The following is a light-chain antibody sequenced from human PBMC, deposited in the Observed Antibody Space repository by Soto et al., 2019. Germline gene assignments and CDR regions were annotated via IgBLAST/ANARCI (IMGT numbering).Light chain of an antibody. V-gene: IGKV1-27*01. CDR1: QGISNY. Sequence: DIQMTQSPSSLSASVGDRVTITCRASQGISNYLAWYQQKPGKVPKLLIYAASTLQSGVPSRFSASGSGTDFTLTISSLQPEDVASYYCQKYNSAHFTFGPGTKVDLK. CDR3: QKYNSAHFT. CDR2: AAS. J-gene: IGKJ3*01.